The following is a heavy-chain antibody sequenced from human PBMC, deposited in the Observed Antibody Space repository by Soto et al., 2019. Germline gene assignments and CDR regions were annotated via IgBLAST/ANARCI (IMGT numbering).Heavy chain of an antibody. CDR2: SYYSGTS. V-gene: IGHV4-39*01. J-gene: IGHJ6*02. CDR1: GGSIRVQSYY. D-gene: IGHD3-22*01. Sequence: SETLSLTCTVSGGSIRVQSYYWTWIRQTPGKGLEWVGSSYYSGTSYFNPALKGRVTISVDTSTNQFSLRLTSVTAADTAVYYCARHGRNTMIAQLRHYAMDVWGQGATVTVSS. CDR3: ARHGRNTMIAQLRHYAMDV.